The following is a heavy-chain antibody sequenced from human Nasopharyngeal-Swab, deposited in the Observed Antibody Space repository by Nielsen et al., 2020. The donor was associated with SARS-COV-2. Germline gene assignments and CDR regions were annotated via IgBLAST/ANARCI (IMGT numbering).Heavy chain of an antibody. CDR3: AKVPSGWYSALWY. CDR2: IYYSGST. J-gene: IGHJ4*02. CDR1: GGSISSSSYY. Sequence: SETLSLTCTVSGGSISSSSYYWGWIRQPPGKGLEWIGSIYYSGSTYYNPSLKSRVTISVDTSKNQFSLKLSSVTAADTAVYYCAKVPSGWYSALWYWGQGTLVTVSS. D-gene: IGHD6-19*01. V-gene: IGHV4-39*01.